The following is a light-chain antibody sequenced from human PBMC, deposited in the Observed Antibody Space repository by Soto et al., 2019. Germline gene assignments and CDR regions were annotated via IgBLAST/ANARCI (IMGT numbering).Light chain of an antibody. Sequence: EIVLTQSPGTLSLSPGERATLSCRASQSLSSSYLAWYQQKPGQAPRLLIYDSFNRATGIPDRFSGGGSGTDFTLTISRLEPEDFAVYYCQQFSSYPLTFGGGTKVDI. CDR3: QQFSSYPLT. J-gene: IGKJ4*01. CDR1: QSLSSSY. CDR2: DSF. V-gene: IGKV3-20*01.